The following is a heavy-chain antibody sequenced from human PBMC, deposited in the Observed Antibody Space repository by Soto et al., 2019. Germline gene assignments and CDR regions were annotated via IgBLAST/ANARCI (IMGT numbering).Heavy chain of an antibody. J-gene: IGHJ5*02. CDR3: LPYYYGSRSYRKWYDP. Sequence: SETLSLTCTVSGCSISSSTYYWGWIRQPPGKGLEWIGSIYYSGSTYYNPSLQSRVTISVDTSKNQFSLNLSSVTAADTAVYYCLPYYYGSRSYRKWYDPWGQGTLVTVSS. D-gene: IGHD3-10*01. CDR1: GCSISSSTYY. CDR2: IYYSGST. V-gene: IGHV4-39*01.